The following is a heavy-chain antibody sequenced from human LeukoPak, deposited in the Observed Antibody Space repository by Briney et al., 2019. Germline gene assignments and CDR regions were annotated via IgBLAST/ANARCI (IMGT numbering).Heavy chain of an antibody. Sequence: PSETLSLTCAVSGGSISSTNWWSWVRQPPGKGLEWIGEVDHSGSTKYNPALKSRVTISVDKSKNQFSLRLSSVTAADTAVYYCARVFHDSSGYPLDYWGQGTLVTVSS. CDR3: ARVFHDSSGYPLDY. CDR2: VDHSGST. CDR1: GGSISSTNW. J-gene: IGHJ4*02. D-gene: IGHD3-22*01. V-gene: IGHV4-4*02.